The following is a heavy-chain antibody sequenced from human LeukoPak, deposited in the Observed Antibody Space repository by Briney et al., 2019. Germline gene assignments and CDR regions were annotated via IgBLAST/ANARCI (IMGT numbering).Heavy chain of an antibody. CDR2: IYHSGST. CDR3: ARHQWHYYYYMGV. J-gene: IGHJ6*03. D-gene: IGHD6-19*01. V-gene: IGHV4-38-2*01. Sequence: SETLSLTCAVSGYSISSGYYWGWIRQPPGKGLEWIGCIYHSGSTHYNPSLKSRRVTISVDTSKNQFSLRLSSVTAADTAVYYCARHQWHYYYYMGVWGKGSTVTVSS. CDR1: GYSISSGYY.